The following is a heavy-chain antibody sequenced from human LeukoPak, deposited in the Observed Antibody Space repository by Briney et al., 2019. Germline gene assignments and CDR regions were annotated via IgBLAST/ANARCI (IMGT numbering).Heavy chain of an antibody. CDR1: GFSISSYA. CDR3: ANWALDYDFWSGYLDAFDI. D-gene: IGHD3-3*01. J-gene: IGHJ3*02. CDR2: ISGSGGST. V-gene: IGHV3-23*01. Sequence: PGRSLRLSCAASGFSISSYAIHWVRQAPGKGLEWVSAISGSGGSTYYADSVKGRFTISRDNSKNTLYLQMNSLRAEDTAVYYCANWALDYDFWSGYLDAFDIWGQGTMVTVSS.